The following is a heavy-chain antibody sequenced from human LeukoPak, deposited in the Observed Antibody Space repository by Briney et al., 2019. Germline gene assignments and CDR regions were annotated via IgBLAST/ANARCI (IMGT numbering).Heavy chain of an antibody. CDR1: GGTFSSYA. V-gene: IGHV1-69*05. CDR3: ARHTSGIYIPDGALEI. CDR2: IIPIFGTA. J-gene: IGHJ3*02. Sequence: ASVKVSCKASGGTFSSYAISWVRQAPGQGLEWMGGIIPIFGTANYAQKFQGRVTMTIDTSTTTVFMELRSLESDDTAVYFCARHTSGIYIPDGALEIWGQGTMVTVSS. D-gene: IGHD1-26*01.